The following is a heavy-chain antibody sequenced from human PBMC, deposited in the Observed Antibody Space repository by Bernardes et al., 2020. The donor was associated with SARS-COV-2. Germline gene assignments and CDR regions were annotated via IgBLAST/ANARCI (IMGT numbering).Heavy chain of an antibody. CDR1: GFTLDMFA. Sequence: GGSLRLSCTTSGFTLDMFAMSWVRQVPGKGLEWVGRIKDKSDGETTDYAAPVKGRFIISRDDSKDTVYLQMDSLRTEDTAVYYCTTDSEGTFTTGWPDNWGQGTLVTVSS. CDR2: IKDKSDGETT. V-gene: IGHV3-15*01. CDR3: TTDSEGTFTTGWPDN. J-gene: IGHJ4*02. D-gene: IGHD6-19*01.